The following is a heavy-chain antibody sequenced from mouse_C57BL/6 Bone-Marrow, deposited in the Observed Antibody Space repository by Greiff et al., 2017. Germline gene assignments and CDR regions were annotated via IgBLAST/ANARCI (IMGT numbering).Heavy chain of an antibody. Sequence: EVNVVESGGGLVKPGGSLKLSCAASGFTFSSYAMSWVRQTPEKRLEWVATISDGGSYTYYPDNVKGRFTISRDNAKNNLYLQMSHLKSEDTAMYYCARYGSSSFAYWGQGTLVTVSA. V-gene: IGHV5-4*03. CDR3: ARYGSSSFAY. J-gene: IGHJ3*01. CDR2: ISDGGSYT. D-gene: IGHD1-1*01. CDR1: GFTFSSYA.